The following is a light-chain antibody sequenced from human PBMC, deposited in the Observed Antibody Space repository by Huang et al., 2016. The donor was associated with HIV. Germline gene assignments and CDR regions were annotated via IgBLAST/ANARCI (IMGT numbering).Light chain of an antibody. J-gene: IGKJ2*01. CDR3: QQFNNWPYT. Sequence: DILMTQSPATLSLSPGERATLSCRARQNVGSNLAWYQQKPGQAPRLLISGASTRATGLPARLSCSGSGTEFTLTISSLQSEDFAVYFCQQFNNWPYTFGQGTKLEIK. CDR1: QNVGSN. V-gene: IGKV3-15*01. CDR2: GAS.